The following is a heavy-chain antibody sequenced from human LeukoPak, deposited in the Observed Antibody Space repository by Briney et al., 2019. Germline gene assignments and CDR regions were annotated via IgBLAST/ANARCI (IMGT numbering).Heavy chain of an antibody. Sequence: GGSLRLSCAVSGLTFSTYSMNWVRQAPGKGLEWVSSISSSSRNIYYADSLRGRFTISRDNAKNSLYLQMNSLRAEDTAVYYCARDLKDFWSGYYVYYYYGMDVWGQGTTVTVSS. D-gene: IGHD3-3*01. J-gene: IGHJ6*02. V-gene: IGHV3-21*01. CDR1: GLTFSTYS. CDR2: ISSSSRNI. CDR3: ARDLKDFWSGYYVYYYYGMDV.